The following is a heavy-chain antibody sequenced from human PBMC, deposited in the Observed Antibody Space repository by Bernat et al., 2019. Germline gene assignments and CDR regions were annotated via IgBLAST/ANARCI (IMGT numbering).Heavy chain of an antibody. V-gene: IGHV3-23*01. Sequence: DVQLLQSGGGLVQPGGSLRLSCAASGFTFTSYAMTWVRQAPGKGLEWVSAISGSGGTTYYADSVKGRFTITRDNSRNTLFLQMNSLRAEDTAVYYCAKATGYCTPGSCQLLDYWGQGTLVTVSS. D-gene: IGHD2-8*01. J-gene: IGHJ4*02. CDR3: AKATGYCTPGSCQLLDY. CDR1: GFTFTSYA. CDR2: ISGSGGTT.